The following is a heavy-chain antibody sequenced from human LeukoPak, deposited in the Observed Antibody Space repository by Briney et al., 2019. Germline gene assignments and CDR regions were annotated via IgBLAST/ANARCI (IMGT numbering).Heavy chain of an antibody. CDR1: GFTFTSYW. D-gene: IGHD6-19*01. CDR3: ARGAVAGTDYFDY. J-gene: IGHJ4*02. V-gene: IGHV3-7*03. CDR2: IKQDGSEK. Sequence: GGSLRLSCAASGFTFTSYWMNWVRQAPGKGLEWVANIKQDGSEKYYVDSVKGRFTISRDNAKNSLYLQMNSLRAEDTAVYYCARGAVAGTDYFDYWGQGTLVTVSS.